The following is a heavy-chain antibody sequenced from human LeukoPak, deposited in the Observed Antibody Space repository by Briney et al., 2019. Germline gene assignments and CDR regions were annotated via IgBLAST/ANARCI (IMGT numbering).Heavy chain of an antibody. D-gene: IGHD1-26*01. V-gene: IGHV3-11*01. CDR3: ARWCSGSYHVLGY. CDR2: ISSSASTR. J-gene: IGHJ4*02. CDR1: GFTFNDYS. Sequence: PGGSLRLSCAASGFTFNDYSMTWVRQAPGKGLEWVSYISSSASTRYYADSVKGRFTISGDNAQNSLYLQMNSLRAEDTAVYYCARWCSGSYHVLGYWGQGTLVTVSS.